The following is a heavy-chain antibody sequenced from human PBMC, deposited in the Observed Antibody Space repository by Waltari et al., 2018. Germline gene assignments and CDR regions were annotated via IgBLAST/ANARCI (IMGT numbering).Heavy chain of an antibody. J-gene: IGHJ4*02. CDR3: ARGLGNSGYDFFDY. CDR2: IIPILGIA. D-gene: IGHD5-12*01. Sequence: QVQLVQSGAEVKKPGSSVKVSCKASGGTFSSYTISWVRQAPGQGLEWMGRIIPILGIANYAQKFQGRVTITADKSTSTAYMELSSLRSEDTAVYYCARGLGNSGYDFFDYRGQGTLVTVSS. CDR1: GGTFSSYT. V-gene: IGHV1-69*02.